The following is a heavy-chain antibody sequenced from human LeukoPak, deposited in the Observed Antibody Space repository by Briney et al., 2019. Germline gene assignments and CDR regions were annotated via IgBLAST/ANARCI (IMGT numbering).Heavy chain of an antibody. V-gene: IGHV1-18*01. CDR2: ISAYNGNT. CDR3: ARDTPVGAIDYYFDY. J-gene: IGHJ4*02. CDR1: GYTFTSYG. Sequence: ASVKVSCKASGYTFTSYGISWVRQAPGQGLEWMGWISAYNGNTNYAQKLQGRVTMTTDTSTSTAYMELRSLRSDDTAVYYCARDTPVGAIDYYFDYWGQGTLVTVSS. D-gene: IGHD1-26*01.